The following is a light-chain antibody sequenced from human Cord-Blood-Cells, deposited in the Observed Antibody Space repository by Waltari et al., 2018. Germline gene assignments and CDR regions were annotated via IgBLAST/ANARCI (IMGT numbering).Light chain of an antibody. CDR2: DAS. J-gene: IGKJ1*01. Sequence: IVLTQSSATLSLSPGERATISCRASQSVSSYLAWYQQKPGQAPRLLIYDASNRATGIPARFSGSGSGTDFTLTISSLEPEDFAVYYCQQRSNWPWTFGQGTKVEIK. CDR3: QQRSNWPWT. V-gene: IGKV3-11*01. CDR1: QSVSSY.